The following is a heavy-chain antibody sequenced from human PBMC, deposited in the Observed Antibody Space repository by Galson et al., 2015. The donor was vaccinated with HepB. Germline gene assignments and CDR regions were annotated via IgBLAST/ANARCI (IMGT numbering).Heavy chain of an antibody. CDR1: GYTFNSYG. V-gene: IGHV1-18*01. CDR2: ISAYNGNT. CDR3: ARGRRVAVAGDY. Sequence: SVKVSCKASGYTFNSYGISWVRQAPGQGLEWMGWISAYNGNTNYAQKLQGRVTMTTDTSTSTAHMELRSLRSDDTAVYYCARGRRVAVAGDYWGQGTLVTVSS. J-gene: IGHJ4*02. D-gene: IGHD6-19*01.